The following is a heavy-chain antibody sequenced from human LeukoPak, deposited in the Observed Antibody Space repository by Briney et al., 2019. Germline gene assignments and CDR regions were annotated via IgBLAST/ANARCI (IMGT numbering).Heavy chain of an antibody. CDR2: IYYSGST. CDR1: GGSISSSSYY. D-gene: IGHD6-13*01. J-gene: IGHJ4*02. Sequence: SETLSLTCTVSGGSISSSSYYWGWIRQPPGKGLEWIGSIYYSGSTYYNPSLKSRVTISVDTSKNQFSLKLSSVTAADTAVYYCARGGTKIAAAGDFDYWGQGTLVTVSS. CDR3: ARGGTKIAAAGDFDY. V-gene: IGHV4-39*01.